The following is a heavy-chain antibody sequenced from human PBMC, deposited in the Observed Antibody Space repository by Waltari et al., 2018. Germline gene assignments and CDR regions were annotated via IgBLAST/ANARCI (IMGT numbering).Heavy chain of an antibody. D-gene: IGHD3-10*01. CDR1: GFTFGDYA. CDR2: IYYSGST. J-gene: IGHJ4*02. V-gene: IGHV4-31*02. Sequence: VQLVESGGGLVQPGRSLRLSCTASGFTFGDYAMSWVRQAPGKGLEWIGYIYYSGSTYYNPSLKSRVTISVDTSKNQFSLKLSSVTAADTAVYYCARDQVVRGGSVHDYWGQGTLVTVSS. CDR3: ARDQVVRGGSVHDY.